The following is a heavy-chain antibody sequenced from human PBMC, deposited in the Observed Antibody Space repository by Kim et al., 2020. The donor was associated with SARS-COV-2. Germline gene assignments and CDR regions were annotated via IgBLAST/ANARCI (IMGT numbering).Heavy chain of an antibody. CDR3: AKDIRSSGYYRPDDAFDI. D-gene: IGHD3-22*01. CDR2: ISGSGGST. V-gene: IGHV3-23*01. Sequence: GGSLRLSCAASGFTFSSYAMSWVRQAPGKGLEWVSAISGSGGSTYYADSVKGRFTISRDNSKNTLYLQMNSLRAEDTAVYYCAKDIRSSGYYRPDDAFDIWGQGTMVTVSS. CDR1: GFTFSSYA. J-gene: IGHJ3*02.